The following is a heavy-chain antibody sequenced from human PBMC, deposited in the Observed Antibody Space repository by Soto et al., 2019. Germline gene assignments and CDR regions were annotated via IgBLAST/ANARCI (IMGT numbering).Heavy chain of an antibody. J-gene: IGHJ4*02. Sequence: PGGSLRLSCAASGFTFSSYGMHWVRQAPGKGLEWVAVISYDGSNKYYADSVKGRFTISRDNSKNTLYLQMNSLRAEDTAVYYCAKYRGGIAVAGPFDYWGQGTLVTVSS. CDR3: AKYRGGIAVAGPFDY. CDR2: ISYDGSNK. D-gene: IGHD6-19*01. V-gene: IGHV3-30*18. CDR1: GFTFSSYG.